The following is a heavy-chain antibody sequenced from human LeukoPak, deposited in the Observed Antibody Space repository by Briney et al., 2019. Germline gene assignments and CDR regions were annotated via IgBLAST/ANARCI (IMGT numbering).Heavy chain of an antibody. CDR3: ARDGTPIYNSGWNYMDV. CDR1: GFTFSTYE. CDR2: ISSSGSTI. Sequence: GGSLRLSCAASGFTFSTYEMNWVRQAPGKGLEWVSYISSSGSTIHYADSVKGRFTTSRDNAKNSLYLQMNSLRAEDTAVYYCARDGTPIYNSGWNYMDVWGKGTTVTISS. D-gene: IGHD6-25*01. J-gene: IGHJ6*03. V-gene: IGHV3-48*03.